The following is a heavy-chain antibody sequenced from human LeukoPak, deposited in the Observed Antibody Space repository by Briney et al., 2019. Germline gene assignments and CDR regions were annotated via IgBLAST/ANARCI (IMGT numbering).Heavy chain of an antibody. J-gene: IGHJ4*02. D-gene: IGHD1-26*01. Sequence: GRSLRLSCAASGFTFSSYAMHWVRQAPGKGLEWVAVISYDGSNKYYADSVKGRFTISRDNSKNTLYLQMNSLRAEDTAVYYCARERGVGATTRPFDYWGQGTLVTVSS. CDR1: GFTFSSYA. CDR2: ISYDGSNK. CDR3: ARERGVGATTRPFDY. V-gene: IGHV3-30-3*01.